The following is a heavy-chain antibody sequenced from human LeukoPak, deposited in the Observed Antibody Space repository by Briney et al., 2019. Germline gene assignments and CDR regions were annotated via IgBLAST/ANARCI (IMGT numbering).Heavy chain of an antibody. J-gene: IGHJ4*02. CDR2: VSGYSGDT. Sequence: ASVKVSCKASGYTFTSYAISWVRQAPGQGLEWMGWVSGYSGDTNYAQMPQGRVTMTTDTSTSTAYMELRSLRSDDTAVYYCARVPYGGVLWFGELLPYYFDYWGQGTLVTVSS. D-gene: IGHD3-10*01. CDR1: GYTFTSYA. V-gene: IGHV1-18*01. CDR3: ARVPYGGVLWFGELLPYYFDY.